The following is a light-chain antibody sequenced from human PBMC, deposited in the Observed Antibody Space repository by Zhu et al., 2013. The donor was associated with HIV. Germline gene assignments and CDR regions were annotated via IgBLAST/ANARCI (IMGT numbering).Light chain of an antibody. CDR1: QSIDSSY. J-gene: IGKJ4*01. Sequence: EIVLTQSPGTLSVSPGERATLSCRASQSIDSSYLAWYQQKPGQAPRLLIYGASSRATGIPARFSGSGSGTDFTLTINSLQSEDIATYFCQQHEKVPRTFGGGTYVE. V-gene: IGKV3-20*01. CDR3: QQHEKVPRT. CDR2: GAS.